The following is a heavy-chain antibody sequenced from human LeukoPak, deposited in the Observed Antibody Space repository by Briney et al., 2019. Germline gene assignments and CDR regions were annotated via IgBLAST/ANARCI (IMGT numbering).Heavy chain of an antibody. CDR3: ARQGSSGWYPSDYYYYYMDV. D-gene: IGHD6-19*01. CDR1: GYNFTNYW. V-gene: IGHV5-51*01. CDR2: VYPGDSDT. J-gene: IGHJ6*03. Sequence: GESLKISCKGSGYNFTNYWIGWVRQMPGKGLEWMGIVYPGDSDTRYSPYFQGQVTISADKSISTAYLQWSSLKASDTAMYYCARQGSSGWYPSDYYYYYMDVWGKGTTVTVSS.